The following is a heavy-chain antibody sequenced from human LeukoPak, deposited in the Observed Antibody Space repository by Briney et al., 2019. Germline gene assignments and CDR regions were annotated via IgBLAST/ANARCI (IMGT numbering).Heavy chain of an antibody. CDR1: GFTFSSYS. Sequence: PGGSLRLSCAASGFTFSSYSMNWVRQAPGKGLEWVANIKQDGSEKYYVDSVKGRFTISRDNAKNSLYLQMNSLRAEDTAVYYCAREDSSSWRVFLGTPYYYYGMDVWGQGTTVTVSS. J-gene: IGHJ6*02. V-gene: IGHV3-7*01. CDR3: AREDSSSWRVFLGTPYYYYGMDV. CDR2: IKQDGSEK. D-gene: IGHD6-13*01.